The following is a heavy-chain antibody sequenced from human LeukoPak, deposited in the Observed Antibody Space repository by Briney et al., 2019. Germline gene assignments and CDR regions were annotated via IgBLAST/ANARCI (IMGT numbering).Heavy chain of an antibody. Sequence: GGSLRLSCAASGFTFSSYSMNWVRQAPGKGLEWVSSISSSSSYIYYADSAKGRFTISRDNAKNSLYLQMNSLRAEDTAVYYCAKGPSWFDPWGQGTLVTVSS. J-gene: IGHJ5*02. CDR3: AKGPSWFDP. CDR2: ISSSSSYI. V-gene: IGHV3-21*01. CDR1: GFTFSSYS.